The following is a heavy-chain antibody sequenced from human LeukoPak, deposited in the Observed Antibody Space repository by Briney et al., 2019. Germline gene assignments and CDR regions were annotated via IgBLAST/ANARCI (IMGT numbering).Heavy chain of an antibody. CDR3: ARAGGYSSSWYGIGY. J-gene: IGHJ4*02. V-gene: IGHV3-66*01. CDR2: IYSGGST. CDR1: GFTVSSNY. Sequence: PGGSLRLSCAASGFTVSSNYMSWVRQAPGKGLEWVSVIYSGGSTYYADSVKGRFTISRDNSKNTLYLQMNSLRAEDTAVYYCARAGGYSSSWYGIGYWGQGTLVTVSS. D-gene: IGHD6-13*01.